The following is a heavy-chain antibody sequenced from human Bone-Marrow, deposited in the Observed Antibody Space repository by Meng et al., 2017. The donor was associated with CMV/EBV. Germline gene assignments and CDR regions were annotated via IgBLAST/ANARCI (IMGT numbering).Heavy chain of an antibody. CDR3: ARGVGASKVSNFDY. J-gene: IGHJ4*02. CDR1: GGTFSSYA. Sequence: SVKVSCKASGGTFSSYAISWVRQAPGQGLEWMGGIIPIFGTANYAQKFQGRVTITTDESTSTAYMELSSLRSDDTAVYYCARGVGASKVSNFDYWGQGTLVTVSS. CDR2: IIPIFGTA. V-gene: IGHV1-69*05. D-gene: IGHD1-26*01.